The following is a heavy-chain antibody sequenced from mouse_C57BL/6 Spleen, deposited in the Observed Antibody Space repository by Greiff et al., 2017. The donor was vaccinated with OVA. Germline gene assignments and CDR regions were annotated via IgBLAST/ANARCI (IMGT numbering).Heavy chain of an antibody. CDR3: ARGDEYYAMDY. Sequence: EVKLVESGGDLVKPGGSLKLSCAASGFTFSSYGMSWVRQTPDKRLEWVATISSGGSYTYYPDSVKGRFTISRDNAKNTLYLQMSSLKSEDTAMYYCARGDEYYAMDYWGQGTSVTVSS. CDR1: GFTFSSYG. V-gene: IGHV5-6*01. CDR2: ISSGGSYT. J-gene: IGHJ4*01.